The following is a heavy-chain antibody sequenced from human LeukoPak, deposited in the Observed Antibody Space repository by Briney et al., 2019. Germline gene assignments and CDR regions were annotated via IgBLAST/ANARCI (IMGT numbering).Heavy chain of an antibody. Sequence: SETLSLNCTVSGDSISSYYWSWIRQSPEKELEWIGYIHYTGSTYYNPSLRSRVTISVDTSKNQFSLRLISVTAADTAMYYCARSRGNLYFQHWGQGTLVTVSS. J-gene: IGHJ1*01. V-gene: IGHV4-59*01. CDR2: IHYTGST. CDR3: ARSRGNLYFQH. D-gene: IGHD6-25*01. CDR1: GDSISSYY.